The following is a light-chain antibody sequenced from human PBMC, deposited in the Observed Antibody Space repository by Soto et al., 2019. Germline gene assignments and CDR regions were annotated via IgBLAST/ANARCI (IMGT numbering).Light chain of an antibody. CDR1: SSDVGGYNY. CDR2: EVI. CDR3: RAYACSTNVAL. V-gene: IGLV2-8*01. J-gene: IGLJ3*02. Sequence: QSALTQPPSASGSPGQSVTISCTWTSSDVGGYNYVSWYQQHPGKAPKGILYEVINRPSGVPRRFSGSKSGNTASLTVSGLQAENEADDDCRAYACSTNVALFGGGTKLTVL.